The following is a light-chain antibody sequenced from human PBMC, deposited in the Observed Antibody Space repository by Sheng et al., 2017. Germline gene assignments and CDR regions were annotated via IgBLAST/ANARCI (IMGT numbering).Light chain of an antibody. Sequence: SYELTQPPSVSVSPGQTARITCSGDALPKQYAYWYQQKPGQAPVLVIYKDSERPSGIPERFSGSSSGTTVTLTISGVQAEDEADYYCQSADSSGTLIEVFGGGTKLTVL. V-gene: IGLV3-25*03. CDR2: KDS. CDR1: ALPKQY. CDR3: QSADSSGTLIEV. J-gene: IGLJ3*02.